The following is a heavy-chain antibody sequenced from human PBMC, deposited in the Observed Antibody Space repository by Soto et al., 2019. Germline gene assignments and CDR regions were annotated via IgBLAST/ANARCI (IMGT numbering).Heavy chain of an antibody. D-gene: IGHD3-10*01. J-gene: IGHJ3*01. Sequence: WWSLRLSCSGSVFMFDSHSMNWVRQAPGKGLEWISHISPSSTNTEYADSVKGRFTISRDNADSSLYLQMNNLRDEDTAIYYCARKARRGHDAFDVWGQGTMVTVSS. V-gene: IGHV3-48*02. CDR3: ARKARRGHDAFDV. CDR2: ISPSSTNT. CDR1: VFMFDSHS.